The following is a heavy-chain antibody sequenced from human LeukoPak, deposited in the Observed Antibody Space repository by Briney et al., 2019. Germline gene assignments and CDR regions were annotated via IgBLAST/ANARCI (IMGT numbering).Heavy chain of an antibody. D-gene: IGHD3-16*02. CDR1: GFTFSGYA. Sequence: PGGSLRLSCAASGFTFSGYAMSWVRQAPGKGLEWVSAISGSGGSTYYADSVKGRFTISRDNSKNTLYLQMNSLRAEDTAVYYCAKLWVMITFGGVIDIEAPGSSGDYWGQGTLVTVSS. CDR3: AKLWVMITFGGVIDIEAPGSSGDY. CDR2: ISGSGGST. V-gene: IGHV3-23*01. J-gene: IGHJ4*02.